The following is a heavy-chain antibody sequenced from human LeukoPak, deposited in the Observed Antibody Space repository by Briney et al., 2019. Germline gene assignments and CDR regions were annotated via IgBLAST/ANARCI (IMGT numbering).Heavy chain of an antibody. J-gene: IGHJ5*02. V-gene: IGHV5-10-1*01. CDR1: GYRFTSYW. D-gene: IGHD3-10*01. Sequence: GESLRISCKGSGYRFTSYWISWVRPMPGKGLGWMGRIDPSDSYTNYSPSFQGHVTISADKSISTAYLQWSSLKASDTAMYYCARPLVVRGVIENWFDPWGQGTLVTVSS. CDR3: ARPLVVRGVIENWFDP. CDR2: IDPSDSYT.